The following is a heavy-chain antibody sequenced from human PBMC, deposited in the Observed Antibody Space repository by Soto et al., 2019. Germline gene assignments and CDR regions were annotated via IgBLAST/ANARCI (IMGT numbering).Heavy chain of an antibody. Sequence: EVQLVESGGGLVKPGGSLRLSCAASGFTFSNAWMSWVRQAPGKGLEWVGRIKSRADGGTTDYAAPVKGRFTMSRDDSKNPLYLQMSSLRAEDTAVYYCTTPPGLERHLDHWGQGALVTVSS. CDR3: TTPPGLERHLDH. V-gene: IGHV3-15*01. J-gene: IGHJ4*02. CDR1: GFTFSNAW. CDR2: IKSRADGGTT. D-gene: IGHD1-1*01.